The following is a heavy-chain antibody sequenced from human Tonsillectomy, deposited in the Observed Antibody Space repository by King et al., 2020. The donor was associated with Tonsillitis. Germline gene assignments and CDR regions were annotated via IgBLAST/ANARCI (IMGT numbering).Heavy chain of an antibody. Sequence: VQLVESGGGLVKPGGSLRLSCAASGFTFSDYYMSWIRQAPGKGLEWVSYISSSSSYTNYADSLSGRFTISRDNAKNSLYLQMNSLRAEDTAVYYCARGEVVAAVDYWGQGTLVTVSS. J-gene: IGHJ4*02. CDR1: GFTFSDYY. CDR3: ARGEVVAAVDY. D-gene: IGHD2-15*01. CDR2: ISSSSSYT. V-gene: IGHV3-11*06.